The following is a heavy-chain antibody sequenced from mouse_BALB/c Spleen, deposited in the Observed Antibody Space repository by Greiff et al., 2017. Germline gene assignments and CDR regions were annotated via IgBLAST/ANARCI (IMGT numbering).Heavy chain of an antibody. Sequence: EVQRVESGGGLVKPGGSLKLSCAASGFTFSSYAMSWVRQTPEKRLEWVASISSGGSTYYPDSVKGRFTISRDNARNILYLQMSSLRSEDTAMYYCARSYGNYLYYAMDYWGQGTSVTVSS. CDR2: ISSGGST. CDR3: ARSYGNYLYYAMDY. CDR1: GFTFSSYA. J-gene: IGHJ4*01. D-gene: IGHD2-1*01. V-gene: IGHV5-6-5*01.